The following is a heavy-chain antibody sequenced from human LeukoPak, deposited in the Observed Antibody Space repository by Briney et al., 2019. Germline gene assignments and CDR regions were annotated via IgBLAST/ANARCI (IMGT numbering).Heavy chain of an antibody. D-gene: IGHD3-9*01. CDR1: GCIFIGYY. J-gene: IGHJ6*03. CDR3: ARGGLILRYFVDYYYYYMDV. CDR2: INPNSGGT. Sequence: ASVKVSCKASGCIFIGYYMHWVRQAPGKGLEWMGRINPNSGGTKYAQKFQGRVTMTRDTSISTAYMELSRLRSDDTAVYYCARGGLILRYFVDYYYYYMDVWGKGTTVTVSS. V-gene: IGHV1-2*06.